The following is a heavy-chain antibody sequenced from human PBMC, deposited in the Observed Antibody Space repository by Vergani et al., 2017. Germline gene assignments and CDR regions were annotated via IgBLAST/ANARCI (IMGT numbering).Heavy chain of an antibody. CDR2: IIPILGIA. CDR1: GGTFSSYA. V-gene: IGHV1-69*04. CDR3: ARDVAAAPYYYGMDV. J-gene: IGHJ6*02. Sequence: QVQLVQSGAEVKKPGSSVKVSCKASGGTFSSYAISWVRQAPGQGLEWMGRIIPILGIANYAQKFQGRVTITADKSTSTAYMELSSLRSEDTAVYYCARDVAAAPYYYGMDVWGQGTTVTVSS. D-gene: IGHD2-21*01.